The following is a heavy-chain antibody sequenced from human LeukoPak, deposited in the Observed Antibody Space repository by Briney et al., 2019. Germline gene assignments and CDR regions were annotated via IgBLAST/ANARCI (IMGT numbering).Heavy chain of an antibody. CDR1: AYSISSGYY. J-gene: IGHJ3*02. CDR2: IYYSGST. Sequence: PSETLSLTCTVSAYSISSGYYWGWIRQPPGKGLEWIGYIYYSGSTNYNPSLKSRVTISVDTSKNQFSLKLSSVTAADTAVYYCARDTYYYDSSGYYYRKDDAFDIWGQGTMVTVSS. V-gene: IGHV4-59*01. CDR3: ARDTYYYDSSGYYYRKDDAFDI. D-gene: IGHD3-22*01.